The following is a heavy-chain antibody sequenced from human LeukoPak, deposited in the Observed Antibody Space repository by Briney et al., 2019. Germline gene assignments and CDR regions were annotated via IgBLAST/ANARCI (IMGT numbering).Heavy chain of an antibody. CDR3: ARDSRAGTVY. D-gene: IGHD6-19*01. V-gene: IGHV3-30*04. CDR1: GFTFSSYA. J-gene: IGHJ4*02. Sequence: GRSLRPSCAASGFTFSSYAMHWVRQAPGKGLEWVAVISYDGSNKYYADSAKGRFTISRDNSKNTLYLQMNSLRAEDTAVYYCARDSRAGTVYWGQGTLVTVSS. CDR2: ISYDGSNK.